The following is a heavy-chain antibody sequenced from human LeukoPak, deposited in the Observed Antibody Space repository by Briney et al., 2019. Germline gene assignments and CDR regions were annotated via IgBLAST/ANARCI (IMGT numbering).Heavy chain of an antibody. J-gene: IGHJ6*03. Sequence: EASVKVSCKASGYTFTGYYMHWVRQAPGQGLEWMGWINPNSGGTNYAQKFQGRVTMTRDTSISTAYMELSRLRSDDTAVYYYARDVKLPAYSYGYYMDVWGKGTTVTVSS. V-gene: IGHV1-2*02. CDR2: INPNSGGT. CDR1: GYTFTGYY. D-gene: IGHD5-18*01. CDR3: ARDVKLPAYSYGYYMDV.